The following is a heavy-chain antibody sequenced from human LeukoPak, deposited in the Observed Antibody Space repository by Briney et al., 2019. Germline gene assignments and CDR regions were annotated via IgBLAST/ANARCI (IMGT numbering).Heavy chain of an antibody. D-gene: IGHD2-21*02. J-gene: IGHJ3*02. Sequence: GGSLRLSCEGSGFTFSNYWMTWVRQAPEKGLEWVANIKPSGSEKHYADSVEGRFTISRDNAKNSLYLQMNSLRAEDTAVYYCASDLDTYVVLTAYDTFDIWGQGTMVTVSS. CDR2: IKPSGSEK. CDR1: GFTFSNYW. CDR3: ASDLDTYVVLTAYDTFDI. V-gene: IGHV3-7*01.